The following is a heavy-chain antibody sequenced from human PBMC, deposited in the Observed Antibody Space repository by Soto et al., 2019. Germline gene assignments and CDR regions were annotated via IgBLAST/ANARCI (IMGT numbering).Heavy chain of an antibody. CDR2: LYHSGST. CDR3: AKMVGATLVDY. V-gene: IGHV4-4*02. CDR1: GASISSTSSDDW. J-gene: IGHJ4*02. D-gene: IGHD1-26*01. Sequence: QVQLQESGPGLVKPSGTLSLTCTVSGASISSTSSDDWWSWVRQPPGKGLEWIGELYHSGSTNYTPSLKPRVTLSLDKPNNHFSLRLSSVTAADTAVYYCAKMVGATLVDYWGQGSLVTLSS.